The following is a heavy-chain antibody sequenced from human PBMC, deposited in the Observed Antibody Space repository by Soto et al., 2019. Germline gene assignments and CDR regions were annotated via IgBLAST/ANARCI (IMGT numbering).Heavy chain of an antibody. J-gene: IGHJ6*02. CDR1: GFTFSNAW. CDR3: TTGRDPGYSYGYGMGYYYYYYGMDV. CDR2: IKSKTDGGTT. Sequence: PGGSLRLSCAASGFTFSNAWMNWVRQAPGKGLEWVGRIKSKTDGGTTDYAAPVKGRFTISRDDSKNTLYLQMNSLKTEDTAVYYCTTGRDPGYSYGYGMGYYYYYYGMDVWGQGTTVTVSS. V-gene: IGHV3-15*07. D-gene: IGHD5-18*01.